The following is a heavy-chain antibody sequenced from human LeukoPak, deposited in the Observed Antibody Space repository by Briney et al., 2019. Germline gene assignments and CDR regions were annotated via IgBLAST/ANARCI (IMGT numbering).Heavy chain of an antibody. D-gene: IGHD1-1*01. CDR1: GGSFSGYY. CDR3: ASSETGTYDY. Sequence: ALETLSLTCAVYGGSFSGYYWSWIRQPPGKGLEWIGEINHSGSTNYNPSLKSRVTISVDTSKNQFSLKLSSVTAADTAVYYCASSETGTYDYWGQGTLVTVSS. J-gene: IGHJ4*02. CDR2: INHSGST. V-gene: IGHV4-34*01.